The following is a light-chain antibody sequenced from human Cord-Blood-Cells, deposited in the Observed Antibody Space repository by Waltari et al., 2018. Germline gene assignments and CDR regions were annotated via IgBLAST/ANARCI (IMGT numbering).Light chain of an antibody. CDR2: CAS. V-gene: IGKV3-15*01. CDR1: QSVSRN. CDR3: QQYNNWPWT. Sequence: EIVMTQSPANSSVSPGERATPSCRASQSVSRNLAWYQQKPGQAPRLLIYCASTRATGIPARFSGSGSGTEFTLTISSLQSEDFAVYYCQQYNNWPWTFGQGTKVEIK. J-gene: IGKJ1*01.